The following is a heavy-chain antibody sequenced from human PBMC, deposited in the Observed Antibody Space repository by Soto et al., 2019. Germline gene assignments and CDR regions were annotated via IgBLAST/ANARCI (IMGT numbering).Heavy chain of an antibody. Sequence: QVQLVESGGGLVKPGASLRLSCAASGFTFSDYYMTWIRQAPGKGLEWASYINSIGRTIYYADSVKGRFTISRDNAKNSLFLQMNSLRAEDTAVYYCARDWGGDRPGYYIMDVWGQGTTVTVSS. V-gene: IGHV3-11*01. CDR2: INSIGRTI. CDR3: ARDWGGDRPGYYIMDV. D-gene: IGHD3-10*01. CDR1: GFTFSDYY. J-gene: IGHJ6*02.